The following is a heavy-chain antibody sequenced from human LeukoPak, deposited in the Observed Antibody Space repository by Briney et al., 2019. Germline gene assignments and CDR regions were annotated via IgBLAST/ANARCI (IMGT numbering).Heavy chain of an antibody. V-gene: IGHV3-30*03. D-gene: IGHD6-6*01. J-gene: IGHJ4*02. CDR1: GFTFSNFG. Sequence: GSLRLSCADSGFTFSNFGMHWVRQAPGKGLEWVAFISYDGSNENYADSVKGRFTISRDNSRSTQYLQMNSLRAEDTAVYYCAASLRASSSFDRWGQGTLVTVSS. CDR3: AASLRASSSFDR. CDR2: ISYDGSNE.